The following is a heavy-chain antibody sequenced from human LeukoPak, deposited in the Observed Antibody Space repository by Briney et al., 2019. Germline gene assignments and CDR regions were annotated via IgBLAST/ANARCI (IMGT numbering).Heavy chain of an antibody. V-gene: IGHV1-2*02. Sequence: GASVKVSCKASGYTFTGYYMHWVRQAPGQGLEWVGWINPNAGGTNYAQQFQGRVTMTRDTSISTAYMELSRLRSDDTAVYYCARTKVAVAGYYMDVWGKGTTVTISS. CDR3: ARTKVAVAGYYMDV. D-gene: IGHD6-19*01. J-gene: IGHJ6*03. CDR2: INPNAGGT. CDR1: GYTFTGYY.